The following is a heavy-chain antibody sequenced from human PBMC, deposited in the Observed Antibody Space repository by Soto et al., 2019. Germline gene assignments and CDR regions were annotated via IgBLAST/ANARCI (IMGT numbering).Heavy chain of an antibody. CDR2: ISGSTDTI. D-gene: IGHD2-21*02. CDR3: VRQRGVMTAFAYFDY. J-gene: IGHJ4*02. CDR1: GFTFKTFV. Sequence: EVQLVESGGGLVQPGGSLRLSCAASGFTFKTFVMNWVRQAPGKGLEWVSYISGSTDTINFADSVRGRFTISRDNAKNSMFLQMDSLRDEDTAVYYCVRQRGVMTAFAYFDYWGRGTLVTVSS. V-gene: IGHV3-48*02.